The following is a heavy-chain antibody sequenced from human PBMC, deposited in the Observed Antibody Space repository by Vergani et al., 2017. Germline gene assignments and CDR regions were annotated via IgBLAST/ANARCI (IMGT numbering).Heavy chain of an antibody. D-gene: IGHD3-22*01. V-gene: IGHV3-23*04. Sequence: EVQLVESGGGLVQPGGSLRLSCAASGFTFSTYAMTWVRQAPGKGLEWVSTISSDGGSTYYADSVKGRFTISRDNSKNTLSLQMNSLTAEDTAIYYCAGPQGTSAYYYGGFDYWDQGILVNVSA. CDR3: AGPQGTSAYYYGGFDY. J-gene: IGHJ4*02. CDR2: ISSDGGST. CDR1: GFTFSTYA.